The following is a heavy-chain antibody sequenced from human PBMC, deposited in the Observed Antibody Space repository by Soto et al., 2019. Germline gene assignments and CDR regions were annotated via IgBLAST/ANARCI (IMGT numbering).Heavy chain of an antibody. CDR3: TRVLLTTVGNYYYYGMDV. V-gene: IGHV3-49*04. Sequence: GSLRLSCTASGFTFGDYAMSWVRQAPGKGLEWVGFIRSKAYGGTTEYAASVKGRFTISRDDSKSIAYLQMNSLKTEDTAVYYCTRVLLTTVGNYYYYGMDVWGQGTTVTVSS. J-gene: IGHJ6*02. D-gene: IGHD4-17*01. CDR2: IRSKAYGGTT. CDR1: GFTFGDYA.